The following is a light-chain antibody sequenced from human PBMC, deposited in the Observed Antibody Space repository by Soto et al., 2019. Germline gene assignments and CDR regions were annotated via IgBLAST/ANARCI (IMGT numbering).Light chain of an antibody. Sequence: EVVMTQSPATLSVSPGESATLSCRASQTVNTKLAWYQQQPGQAPRLLIFRASTRATGIPARFSGSGSGTEFTLTISNVQSEDSAVYYCQQYDNWPPLTFGGGTKVDI. CDR1: QTVNTK. CDR3: QQYDNWPPLT. J-gene: IGKJ4*01. V-gene: IGKV3-15*01. CDR2: RAS.